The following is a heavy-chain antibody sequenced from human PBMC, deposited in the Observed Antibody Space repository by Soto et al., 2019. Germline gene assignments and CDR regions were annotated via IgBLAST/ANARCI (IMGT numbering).Heavy chain of an antibody. J-gene: IGHJ3*02. CDR3: ARHYRSTGTPGSAFDI. D-gene: IGHD6-13*01. V-gene: IGHV5-51*01. CDR2: IYPDDSDS. Sequence: PGESLNISCKASGYTFTNYWIGWVRQMPGKGLELMGIIYPDDSDSRYSPSFQGQVTFSADKSISTAYLQWNSLKASDTAMYYCARHYRSTGTPGSAFDIWGQGTLVTVSS. CDR1: GYTFTNYW.